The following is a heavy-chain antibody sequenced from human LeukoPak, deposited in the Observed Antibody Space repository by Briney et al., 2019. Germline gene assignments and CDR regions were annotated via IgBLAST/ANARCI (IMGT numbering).Heavy chain of an antibody. CDR1: DGSISSYY. D-gene: IGHD6-19*01. Sequence: SETLSLTCTGSDGSISSYYWSWIRQPPGKGLEWIGHIYNSGSTNYNPSLKSRVTISLDTSENQFSLKLTSVTAADTAVYYCARDFGFGSAWGQGALVTVSS. J-gene: IGHJ5*02. CDR2: IYNSGST. CDR3: ARDFGFGSA. V-gene: IGHV4-4*08.